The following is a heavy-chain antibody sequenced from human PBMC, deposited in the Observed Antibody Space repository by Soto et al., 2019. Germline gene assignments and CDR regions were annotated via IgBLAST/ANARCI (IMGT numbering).Heavy chain of an antibody. CDR2: INPNSGGT. D-gene: IGHD6-13*01. CDR3: ARGLIAAAGRWFDP. CDR1: GYTFTGYY. J-gene: IGHJ5*02. V-gene: IGHV1-2*02. Sequence: ASVKVSCKASGYTFTGYYMHWVRQAPGQGLEWMGWINPNSGGTNYAQKFQGRVTMTRDTSISTAYMELSRLRSDDTAVYYCARGLIAAAGRWFDPWGQGTLVTSPQ.